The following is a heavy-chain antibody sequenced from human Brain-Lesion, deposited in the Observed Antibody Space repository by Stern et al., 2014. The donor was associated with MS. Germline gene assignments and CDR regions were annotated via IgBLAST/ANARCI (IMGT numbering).Heavy chain of an antibody. CDR1: GGSISSSSYY. J-gene: IGHJ4*02. CDR3: AKLWLGELPESPFDY. Sequence: QLVQSGPGLVKPSETLSLTCTVSGGSISSSSYYWGWIRQPPGKGLEWIGSIYYRGSTYYNPSLKSRVTISMDPPKNQFSRRLSSVTAADTAVYFCAKLWLGELPESPFDYWGQGTLVTVSS. V-gene: IGHV4-39*01. D-gene: IGHD3-10*01. CDR2: IYYRGST.